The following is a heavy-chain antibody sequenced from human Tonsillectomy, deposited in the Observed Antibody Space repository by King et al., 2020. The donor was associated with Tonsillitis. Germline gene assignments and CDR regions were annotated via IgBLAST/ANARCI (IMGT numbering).Heavy chain of an antibody. Sequence: QLVQSGAEVKKPGSSVKVSCRASGGSLLSYSTTWVRQAPGQGLEWMGRIIPIVGLANYAQKFKGRVTITADKSTGTAYMGLRSLRSDDTAVYYCARDFNTDTVMVTGWFDPWGQGTLVIVSS. D-gene: IGHD5-18*01. CDR2: IIPIVGLA. V-gene: IGHV1-69*09. CDR3: ARDFNTDTVMVTGWFDP. CDR1: GGSLLSYS. J-gene: IGHJ5*02.